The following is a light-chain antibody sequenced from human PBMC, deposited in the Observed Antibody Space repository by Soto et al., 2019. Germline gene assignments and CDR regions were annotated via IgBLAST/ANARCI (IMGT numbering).Light chain of an antibody. V-gene: IGKV1-27*01. CDR3: QQYNKWPPIT. CDR2: AAS. CDR1: QGISNF. J-gene: IGKJ5*01. Sequence: DIQMTQSPSSLSAFVGARVTITCRASQGISNFLAWYQQKPGKVPTLLIYAASTLQSGVPSRFSGSGSGTDFTLTISSLQSEDFAVYYCQQYNKWPPITFGQGTRLEIK.